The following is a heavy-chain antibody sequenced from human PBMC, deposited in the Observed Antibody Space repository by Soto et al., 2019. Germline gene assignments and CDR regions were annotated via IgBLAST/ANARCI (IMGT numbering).Heavy chain of an antibody. CDR1: GYTFTSYA. J-gene: IGHJ3*02. CDR2: INAGNGNT. V-gene: IGHV1-3*01. Sequence: ASVKVSCKASGYTFTSYAIHWVRQAPGQRLEWMGWINAGNGNTKYSQKFQGRVTITRDTSASTAYMELSSLRSEDTAVYYCARDSGLYDYIWGSYRPDAFDIWGQGTLVTVSS. CDR3: ARDSGLYDYIWGSYRPDAFDI. D-gene: IGHD3-16*02.